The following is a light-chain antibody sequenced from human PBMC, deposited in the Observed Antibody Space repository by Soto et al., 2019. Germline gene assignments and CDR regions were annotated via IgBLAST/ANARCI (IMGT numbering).Light chain of an antibody. CDR3: SSYTSSHTYV. J-gene: IGLJ1*01. Sequence: QSALTHPASVSGSPGQSITISCTGTSSDVGGYTYVSWYQQHPGKAPKLMIYDVTYRPSGVSSRFSGSKSGNTASLTISGLQAEDEADYYCSSYTSSHTYVFGTGTKLTVL. CDR1: SSDVGGYTY. V-gene: IGLV2-14*01. CDR2: DVT.